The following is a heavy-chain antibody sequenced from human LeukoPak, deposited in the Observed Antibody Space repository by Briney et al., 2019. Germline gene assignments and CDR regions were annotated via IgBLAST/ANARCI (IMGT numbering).Heavy chain of an antibody. D-gene: IGHD3-10*01. CDR2: ISGSGGST. CDR1: GFTFSSYA. V-gene: IGHV3-23*01. J-gene: IGHJ4*02. CDR3: AKDGYYGSGSYRVYYFDY. Sequence: PGGSLRLSCAASGFTFSSYAMSWVRQAPGKGLEWVSAISGSGGSTYYADSVKGRFTISRDNSKNTLYLQMNSLRAEDTAVYYCAKDGYYGSGSYRVYYFDYWGQGTLVTVSS.